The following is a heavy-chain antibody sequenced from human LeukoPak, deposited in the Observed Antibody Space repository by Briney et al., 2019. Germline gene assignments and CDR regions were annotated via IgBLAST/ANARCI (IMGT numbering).Heavy chain of an antibody. J-gene: IGHJ5*02. Sequence: GGSLRLSCAVSGFTFSGYGMNWVRQAPGKGLEWVSYISSSGSTIYYADSVKGRFTISRDNAKNSLYLQMNSLRAEDTAVYYCARAGSGRSPDWFDPWGQGTLVTVSS. CDR3: ARAGSGRSPDWFDP. CDR1: GFTFSGYG. CDR2: ISSSGSTI. D-gene: IGHD1-26*01. V-gene: IGHV3-48*04.